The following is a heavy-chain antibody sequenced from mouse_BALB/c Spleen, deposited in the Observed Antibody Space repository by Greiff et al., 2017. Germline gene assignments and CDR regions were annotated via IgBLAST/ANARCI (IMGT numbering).Heavy chain of an antibody. Sequence: QVQLQQSGAELVKPGASVKLSCKASGYTFTSYYMYWVKQRPGQGLEWIGDIYPGGGYTNYNEKFKGKATLTADTSSSTAYMQLSSLTSEDSAVYFCARRWDVAWFAYWGQGTLVTVSA. J-gene: IGHJ3*01. D-gene: IGHD4-1*01. V-gene: IGHV1-55*01. CDR1: GYTFTSYY. CDR3: ARRWDVAWFAY. CDR2: IYPGGGYT.